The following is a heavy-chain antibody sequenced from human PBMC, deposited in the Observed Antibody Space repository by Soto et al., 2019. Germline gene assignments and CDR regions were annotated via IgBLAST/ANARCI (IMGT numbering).Heavy chain of an antibody. Sequence: SETLSLTCLVSGGSISGYFWSWIRQPPGKGLEWIXHXYXXXSXNXXXSXXXXVTISLDTPNNQFSLKVTSVTAADTALYYCAMIPVDTYMIYWFDPWGQGTLVTVSS. CDR3: AMIPVDTYMIYWFDP. CDR2: XYXXXSX. J-gene: IGHJ5*01. CDR1: GGSISGYF. V-gene: IGHV4-59*01. D-gene: IGHD3-16*01.